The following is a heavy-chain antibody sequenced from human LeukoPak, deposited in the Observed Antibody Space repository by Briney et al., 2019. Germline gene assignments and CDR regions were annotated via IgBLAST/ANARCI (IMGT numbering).Heavy chain of an antibody. CDR3: AKDDGGSYYIYYYYMDV. CDR1: GFTFSSYS. J-gene: IGHJ6*03. D-gene: IGHD1-26*01. V-gene: IGHV3-23*01. CDR2: ISNSGGNT. Sequence: GGSLRLSCAASGFTFSSYSMNWVRQAPGKGLEWVSAISNSGGNTYYADSVKGRFTISRDNSRNTLYLQMNSLRAEDTAVYYCAKDDGGSYYIYYYYMDVWGKGTTVTISS.